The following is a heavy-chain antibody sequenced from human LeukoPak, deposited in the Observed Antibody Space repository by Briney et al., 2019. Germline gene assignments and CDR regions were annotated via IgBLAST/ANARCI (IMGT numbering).Heavy chain of an antibody. CDR2: IHYGGTT. CDR3: TRDIGDFVSDF. Sequence: KPSETLSPTCAVYGGSFSGYYWAWIRQPPGKGLEWIGSIHYGGTTHYNPSLQSRVTISADTSKNQFALDLRSVTAADTAVYYCTRDIGDFVSDFWGQGTLVTVSS. J-gene: IGHJ4*02. D-gene: IGHD2-21*02. V-gene: IGHV4-34*01. CDR1: GGSFSGYY.